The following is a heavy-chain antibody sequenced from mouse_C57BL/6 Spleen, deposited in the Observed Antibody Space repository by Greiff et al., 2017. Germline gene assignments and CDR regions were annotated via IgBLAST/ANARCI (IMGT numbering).Heavy chain of an antibody. D-gene: IGHD1-1*01. J-gene: IGHJ3*01. V-gene: IGHV5-9-1*02. CDR1: GFTFSSYA. CDR2: ISSGGDYI. Sequence: EVKLMESGEGLVKPGGSLKLSCAASGFTFSSYAMSWVRQTPEKRLEWVAYISSGGDYIYYADTVKGRFTISRDNARNTLYLQMSSLKSEDTAMYYCTRVRGSSYFFAYWGQGTLVTVSA. CDR3: TRVRGSSYFFAY.